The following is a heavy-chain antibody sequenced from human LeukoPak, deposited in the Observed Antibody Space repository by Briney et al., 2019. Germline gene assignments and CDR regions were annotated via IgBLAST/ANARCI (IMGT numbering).Heavy chain of an antibody. J-gene: IGHJ4*02. CDR1: GGSISSYY. Sequence: SETLSLTCTVSGGSISSYYWSWIRQPPGKGLEWIGYIYYSGSTNYNPSLKSRVTISVDTSKNQFSLKLSSVTAADTAVYYCARTRYSYGFHYWGQGTLVTVSS. D-gene: IGHD5-18*01. CDR3: ARTRYSYGFHY. V-gene: IGHV4-59*12. CDR2: IYYSGST.